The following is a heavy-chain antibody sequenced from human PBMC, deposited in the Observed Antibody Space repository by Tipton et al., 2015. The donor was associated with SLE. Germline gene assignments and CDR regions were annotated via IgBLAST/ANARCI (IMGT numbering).Heavy chain of an antibody. J-gene: IGHJ3*02. Sequence: TLSLTCTVSGGSISSSGYYWSWIRQPPGKGLEWIGEINHSGSTNYNPSLKSRVTISVDTSKNQFSLKLSSVTAADTAVYYCAGESGVDEDIWGQGTMVTVSS. CDR3: AGESGVDEDI. D-gene: IGHD3-3*01. CDR1: GGSISSSGYY. V-gene: IGHV4-39*07. CDR2: INHSGST.